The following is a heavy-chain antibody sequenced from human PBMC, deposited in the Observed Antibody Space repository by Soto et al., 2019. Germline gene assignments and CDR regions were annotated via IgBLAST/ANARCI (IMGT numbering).Heavy chain of an antibody. CDR2: IYSGGST. CDR3: AREALTSTYYYYGMDV. D-gene: IGHD3-10*01. CDR1: GFTVSSNY. Sequence: EVQLVESGGGLVQPGGSLRLSCAASGFTVSSNYMSWVRQAPGKGLEWVSVIYSGGSTYYADSVKGRFTISRDNSKNTLYLQMNSLGAEDTAVYYCAREALTSTYYYYGMDVWGQGTTVTVSS. J-gene: IGHJ6*02. V-gene: IGHV3-66*01.